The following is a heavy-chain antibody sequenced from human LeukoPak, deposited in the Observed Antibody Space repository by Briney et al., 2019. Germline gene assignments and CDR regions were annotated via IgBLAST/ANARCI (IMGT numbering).Heavy chain of an antibody. CDR2: INHSGST. CDR3: AGRYCSSTSCYNFDY. CDR1: GGSISSGGYY. J-gene: IGHJ4*02. D-gene: IGHD2-2*02. Sequence: KASETLSLTCTVSGGSISSGGYYWSWIRQPPGKGLEWIGEINHSGSTNYNPSLKSRVTISVDTSKNQFSLKLSSVTAADTAVYYCAGRYCSSTSCYNFDYWGQGTLVTVSS. V-gene: IGHV4-39*07.